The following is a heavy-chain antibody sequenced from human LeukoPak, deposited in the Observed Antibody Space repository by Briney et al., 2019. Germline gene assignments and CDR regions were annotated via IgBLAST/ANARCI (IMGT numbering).Heavy chain of an antibody. V-gene: IGHV3-23*01. D-gene: IGHD4-17*01. CDR1: TFAFSSYA. CDR2: ITATGGI. J-gene: IGHJ3*01. CDR3: TKDPNGDYVGAFDF. Sequence: GGSLRLSCAASTFAFSSYAMTWVRQAPGKGLEWVSSITATGGISYADSVKGRFTISRDSSKSTLYLQMSSLRAEDTAVYYCTKDPNGDYVGAFDFWGQGTMVTVSS.